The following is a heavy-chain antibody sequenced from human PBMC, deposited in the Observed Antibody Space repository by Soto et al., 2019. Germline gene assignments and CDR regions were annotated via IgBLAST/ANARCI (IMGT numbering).Heavy chain of an antibody. J-gene: IGHJ4*02. CDR3: XXXXMPEHYGDTLFDY. D-gene: IGHD4-17*01. Sequence: EVQLLESGGGLVQPGGSMRLSCEASGFSFSNYALSWVRQSPGKGLEWVSTFSAGGRAYYADSVKGRFTIAKDTSXXXXXXXXXXXXXXXXXXXXXXXXXMPEHYGDTLFDYWGQGTRVTVSS. CDR1: GFSFSNYA. V-gene: IGHV3-23*01. CDR2: FSAGGRA.